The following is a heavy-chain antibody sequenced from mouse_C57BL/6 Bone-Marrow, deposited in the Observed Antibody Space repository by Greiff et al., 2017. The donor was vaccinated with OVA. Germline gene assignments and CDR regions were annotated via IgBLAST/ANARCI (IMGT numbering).Heavy chain of an antibody. CDR3: ARSGCYYGSSYEAMDY. J-gene: IGHJ4*01. CDR1: GYTFTDYY. CDR2: IYPGSGNT. Sequence: VQLQQSGAELVRPGASVKLSCKASGYTFTDYYINWVKQRPGQGLEWIARIYPGSGNTYYNEKFKGKATLTAEKSSSTAYMQLSSLTSEDSAVYFCARSGCYYGSSYEAMDYWGQGTSVTVSS. D-gene: IGHD1-1*01. V-gene: IGHV1-76*01.